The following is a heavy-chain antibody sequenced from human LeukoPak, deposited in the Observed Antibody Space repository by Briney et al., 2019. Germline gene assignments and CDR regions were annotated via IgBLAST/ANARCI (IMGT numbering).Heavy chain of an antibody. V-gene: IGHV1-2*06. D-gene: IGHD6-13*01. J-gene: IGHJ5*02. CDR2: INPNSGGT. CDR1: GYTFTGYY. CDR3: AREKQQRRVNWFDP. Sequence: ASVKVSRKASGYTFTGYYMHWVRQAPGQGLEWMGRINPNSGGTNYAQKFQGRVTMTRDTSISTAYMELSRLRSDDTAVYYCAREKQQRRVNWFDPWGQGTLVTVSS.